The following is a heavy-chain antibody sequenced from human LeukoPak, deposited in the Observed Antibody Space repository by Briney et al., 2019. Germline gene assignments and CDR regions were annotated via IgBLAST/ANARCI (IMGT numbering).Heavy chain of an antibody. Sequence: PGGSLRLSCAASGFTFSSYGMHWVRQAPGKGLEWVAFIRYDGSNKYYADSVKGRFTISRDNSKNTLYLQMNSLRAEDTAVYYCAKDLLSTTMVRGVPDAFDIWGQGTMVTVSS. CDR1: GFTFSSYG. J-gene: IGHJ3*02. D-gene: IGHD3-10*01. CDR2: IRYDGSNK. CDR3: AKDLLSTTMVRGVPDAFDI. V-gene: IGHV3-30*02.